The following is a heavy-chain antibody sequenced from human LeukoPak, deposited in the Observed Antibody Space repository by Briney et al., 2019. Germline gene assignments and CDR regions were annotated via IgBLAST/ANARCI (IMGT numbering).Heavy chain of an antibody. Sequence: PGGSLRLSCAASGFSFSDHEFYWVRQAPGKGLQWISYISSGSGTIKYADSVRGRFTIFRDDATESVFLQMTSLRAEDTAIYFCGSSRQYVGAFDIWGQGTLDTVSS. V-gene: IGHV3-48*03. D-gene: IGHD2-8*01. CDR1: GFSFSDHE. J-gene: IGHJ3*02. CDR2: ISSGSGTI. CDR3: GSSRQYVGAFDI.